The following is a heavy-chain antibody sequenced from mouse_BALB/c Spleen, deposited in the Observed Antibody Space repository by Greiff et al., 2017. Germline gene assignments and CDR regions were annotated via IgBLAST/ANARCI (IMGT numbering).Heavy chain of an antibody. CDR1: GYTFTSYY. CDR2: IYPGNVNT. D-gene: IGHD2-12*01. CDR3: ARDDRAWCAY. Sequence: VQLQESGPELVKPGASVRISCKASGYTFTSYYIHWVKQRPGQGLEWIGWIYPGNVNTKYNEKFKGKATLTADKSSSTAYMQLSSLTSEDSAVYFCARDDRAWCAYWGQGTLVTVSA. V-gene: IGHV1S56*01. J-gene: IGHJ3*01.